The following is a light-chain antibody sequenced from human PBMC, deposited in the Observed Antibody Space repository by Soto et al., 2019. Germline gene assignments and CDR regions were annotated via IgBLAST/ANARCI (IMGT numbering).Light chain of an antibody. CDR1: SSDVGGYNY. Sequence: QSVLTQPPSASGSRGQSVTISCTGSSSDVGGYNYVSWYQQQPGKAPKLIIYEVNKRPSGAPDRFAGSKSGNTASLTVSGLQAEDEADYHCCSFAGSGTFPYVFGTGTKVTVL. J-gene: IGLJ1*01. V-gene: IGLV2-8*01. CDR2: EVN. CDR3: CSFAGSGTFPYV.